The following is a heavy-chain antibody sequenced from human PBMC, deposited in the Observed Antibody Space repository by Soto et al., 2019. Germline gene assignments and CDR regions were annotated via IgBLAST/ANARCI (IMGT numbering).Heavy chain of an antibody. CDR2: IRSKTNTYAT. CDR1: GFTFSDSA. Sequence: VGSLRLSCAASGFTFSDSAMHWVRQASGKVLEWVGRIRSKTNTYATAYAASVKGRFTVSRDDSKNTAYLQMNSLKTEDTAVYYCIRSYGGNSYDWFHPWGQGTVVTVSS. D-gene: IGHD2-15*01. J-gene: IGHJ5*02. CDR3: IRSYGGNSYDWFHP. V-gene: IGHV3-73*01.